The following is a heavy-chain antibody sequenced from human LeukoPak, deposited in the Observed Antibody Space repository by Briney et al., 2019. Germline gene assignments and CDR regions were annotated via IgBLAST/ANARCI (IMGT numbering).Heavy chain of an antibody. CDR2: INSDGSST. CDR3: ARDPRLIGTAKLRSHAFDI. Sequence: GGSLRLSCAATGFTFSTYWMQWVRQAPGRGLVWVSRINSDGSSTSYADSVKGRFTISRDNAKNTLYLQMDSLRAEDTAVYYCARDPRLIGTAKLRSHAFDIWGQGTMVTVSS. J-gene: IGHJ3*02. CDR1: GFTFSTYW. V-gene: IGHV3-74*01. D-gene: IGHD1-7*01.